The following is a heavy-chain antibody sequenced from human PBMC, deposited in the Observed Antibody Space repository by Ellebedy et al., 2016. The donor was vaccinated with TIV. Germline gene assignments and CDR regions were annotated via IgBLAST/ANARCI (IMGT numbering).Heavy chain of an antibody. V-gene: IGHV4-59*12. CDR1: GGSISSYY. J-gene: IGHJ5*02. CDR2: IYYSGST. D-gene: IGHD2-2*01. CDR3: ARDVQIAYQLLSNWFDP. Sequence: SETLSLTCTVSGGSISSYYWSWIRQPPGKGLEWIGYIYYSGSTNYNPSLKSRVTMSVGTSKNQFSLKLSSVTAADTAVYYCARDVQIAYQLLSNWFDPWGQGTLVTVSS.